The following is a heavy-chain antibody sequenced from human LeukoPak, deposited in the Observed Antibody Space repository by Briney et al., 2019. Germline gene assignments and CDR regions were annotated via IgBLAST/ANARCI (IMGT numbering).Heavy chain of an antibody. CDR2: ISAYNGNT. CDR1: GYTFTSYG. V-gene: IGHV1-18*01. J-gene: IGHJ6*02. D-gene: IGHD6-13*01. CDR3: ARGAAAGTWREYYYYYGMDV. Sequence: ASVKVSCKASGYTFTSYGISWARQAPGQGLEWMGWISAYNGNTNYAQKLQGRVTMTTDTSTSTAYMELRSLRSDDTAVYYCARGAAAGTWREYYYYYGMDVWGQGTTVTVSS.